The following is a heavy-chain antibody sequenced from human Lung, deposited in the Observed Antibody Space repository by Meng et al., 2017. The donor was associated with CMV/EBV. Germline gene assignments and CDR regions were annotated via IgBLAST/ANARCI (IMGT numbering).Heavy chain of an antibody. CDR2: ISVKNGEA. J-gene: IGHJ2*01. CDR3: ARYVPNGSFWYFDF. D-gene: IGHD6-13*01. CDR1: GYIFTNYD. V-gene: IGHV1-18*01. Sequence: VQVVQSGADAKKPGATMKVSCKASGYIFTNYDISWVRQAPGQGLEWMGWISVKNGEAKYPQNFQGRVTMTTDTTTSTAYMELRSLTSDDTAVYYCARYVPNGSFWYFDFWGRGTLVTVSS.